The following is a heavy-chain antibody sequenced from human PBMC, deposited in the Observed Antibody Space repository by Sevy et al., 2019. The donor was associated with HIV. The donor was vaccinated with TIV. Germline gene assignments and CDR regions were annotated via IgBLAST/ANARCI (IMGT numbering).Heavy chain of an antibody. Sequence: GGSLRLSCTASGFSVSKYVMAWVRQAPGKGLEWVSSVSPTSLSTYYAESVKGRFTISRDNSKNTLYLQMNSLRAEDTAIYYCAKLHSRMIPGNGALDYWGRGTLVTVSS. J-gene: IGHJ4*01. V-gene: IGHV3-23*01. CDR3: AKLHSRMIPGNGALDY. D-gene: IGHD3-16*01. CDR2: VSPTSLST. CDR1: GFSVSKYV.